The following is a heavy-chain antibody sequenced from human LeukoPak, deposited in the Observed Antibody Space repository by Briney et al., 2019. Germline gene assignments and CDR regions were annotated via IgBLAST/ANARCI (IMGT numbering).Heavy chain of an antibody. J-gene: IGHJ4*02. CDR3: AHKEYCASGSLGDSFDY. Sequence: SGPTLVNPTQTLTLTCTFSGFSLSTSGAGVGWIRQPPGKALEWLAVFYWGDDDKGHRPSLKSRLTITKDASKNQVVLRMTNMDYVDTATYYCAHKEYCASGSLGDSFDYWGQGILVTVSS. D-gene: IGHD3-10*01. CDR2: FYWGDDDK. CDR1: GFSLSTSGAG. V-gene: IGHV2-5*02.